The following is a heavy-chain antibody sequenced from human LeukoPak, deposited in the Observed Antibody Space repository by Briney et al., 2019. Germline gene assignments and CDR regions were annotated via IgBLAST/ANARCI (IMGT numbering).Heavy chain of an antibody. J-gene: IGHJ4*02. V-gene: IGHV3-33*01. Sequence: GGSLRLSCAASGFTFSSYGMHWVRQAPGKGLEWVAVIWYDGSNKYYADSVKGRFTISRDNSKNSLYLQMNSLRAEDTAVYYCARNYYGSGSYYNLISFTYFDYWGQGTLVTVSS. D-gene: IGHD3-10*01. CDR2: IWYDGSNK. CDR1: GFTFSSYG. CDR3: ARNYYGSGSYYNLISFTYFDY.